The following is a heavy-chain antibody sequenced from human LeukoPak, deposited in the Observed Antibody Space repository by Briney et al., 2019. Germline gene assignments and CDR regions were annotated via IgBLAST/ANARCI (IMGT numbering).Heavy chain of an antibody. CDR3: ASDRDYGGNYDAFDI. Sequence: SVKVSCKASGGTFSSYAISWVRQAPGQGLEWMGGIIPIFGTANYAQKFQGRVTITADESTSTAYMELSSLRSEDTAVYYCASDRDYGGNYDAFDIWGQGTMVTVSS. CDR2: IIPIFGTA. J-gene: IGHJ3*02. D-gene: IGHD4-23*01. V-gene: IGHV1-69*13. CDR1: GGTFSSYA.